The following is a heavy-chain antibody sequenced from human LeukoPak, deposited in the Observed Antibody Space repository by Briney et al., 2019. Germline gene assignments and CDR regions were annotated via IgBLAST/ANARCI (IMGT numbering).Heavy chain of an antibody. CDR3: ARGDSTNQDGDYYGLDV. CDR1: GGSISGHY. CDR2: IYSSGST. Sequence: SETLSLTCTVSGGSISGHYWSWIRQSAGKGLEWIGRIYSSGSTNYNPSLKSRATMSVDTSKNHFSLNLSSVTAADTAVYYCARGDSTNQDGDYYGLDVWGQGTTVTVSS. J-gene: IGHJ6*02. V-gene: IGHV4-4*07. D-gene: IGHD5/OR15-5a*01.